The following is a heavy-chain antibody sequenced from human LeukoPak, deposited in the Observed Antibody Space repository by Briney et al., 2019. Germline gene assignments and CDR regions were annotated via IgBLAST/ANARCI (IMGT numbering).Heavy chain of an antibody. D-gene: IGHD6-19*01. J-gene: IGHJ4*02. CDR3: ARGNGLSSGWYEFDF. V-gene: IGHV3-30*09. CDR1: GFTFISYA. CDR2: ISFVGSNK. Sequence: QPGRSLRLSCAASGFTFISYAIHWVRQAPGKGLDGVSLISFVGSNKYYADSVKGRFAISRDHSKNTLYLQMNSLRPADTAVYYCARGNGLSSGWYEFDFWGQGALVAVSS.